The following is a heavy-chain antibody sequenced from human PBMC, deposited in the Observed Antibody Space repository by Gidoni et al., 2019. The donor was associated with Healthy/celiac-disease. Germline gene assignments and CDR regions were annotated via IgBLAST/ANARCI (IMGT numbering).Heavy chain of an antibody. J-gene: IGHJ4*02. V-gene: IGHV3-23*01. D-gene: IGHD3-16*02. CDR3: AKTLPPVSVWGSYRFDY. Sequence: EVQLLESGGGLVQPGGSLRLSCAASGFTFSSYAMSWVRQAPGKGLEWVLAISGSGGSTYYSDSVKGRFTISRDNSKNTLYLQMNSLRAEDTAVYYCAKTLPPVSVWGSYRFDYWGQGTLVTVSS. CDR2: ISGSGGST. CDR1: GFTFSSYA.